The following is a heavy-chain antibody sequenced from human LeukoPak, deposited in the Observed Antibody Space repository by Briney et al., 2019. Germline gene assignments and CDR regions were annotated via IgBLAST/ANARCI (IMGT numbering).Heavy chain of an antibody. D-gene: IGHD6-19*01. V-gene: IGHV3-53*01. J-gene: IGHJ4*02. CDR1: GFTVSSNY. Sequence: GGSLRLSCAASGFTVSSNYMSWVRQAPGKGLEWVSVIYSGGSTYYADSVKGRFTISRDNSKNTLYLQMNSLRAEDAAAYYCARDNPEYSSGWYTFDYWGQGTLVTVSS. CDR3: ARDNPEYSSGWYTFDY. CDR2: IYSGGST.